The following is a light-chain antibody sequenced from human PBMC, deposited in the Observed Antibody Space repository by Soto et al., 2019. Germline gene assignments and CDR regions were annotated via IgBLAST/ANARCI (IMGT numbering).Light chain of an antibody. CDR3: QQYCNSPPYT. Sequence: EIVLTQSPGTLSLSPGERATLSCRASQSVSSSYLAWYQHKPGQAPRLLIYGASSRATGIPDRFSGSGSGTEFTLTISRLEPEDFAVYYCQQYCNSPPYTFGQGTKLEIK. CDR1: QSVSSSY. CDR2: GAS. J-gene: IGKJ2*01. V-gene: IGKV3-20*01.